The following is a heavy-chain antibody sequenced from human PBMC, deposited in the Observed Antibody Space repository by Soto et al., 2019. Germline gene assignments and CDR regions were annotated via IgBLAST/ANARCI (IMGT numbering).Heavy chain of an antibody. CDR2: ISGSGSNT. D-gene: IGHD3-10*01. J-gene: IGHJ6*02. V-gene: IGHV3-23*01. Sequence: GGSLRLSCAASGFTFSTYAMSWVRQAPGKGLEWVSAISGSGSNTYYADSVKGRFTIARDNSQNTVYLQMNSLRAEDTAVYYCAAQPRFGDLSPDYYGMDVWGQGTTVTVSS. CDR1: GFTFSTYA. CDR3: AAQPRFGDLSPDYYGMDV.